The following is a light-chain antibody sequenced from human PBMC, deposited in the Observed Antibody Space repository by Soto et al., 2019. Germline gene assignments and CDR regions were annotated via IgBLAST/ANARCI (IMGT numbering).Light chain of an antibody. J-gene: IGLJ2*01. CDR2: DVN. V-gene: IGLV2-14*03. CDR3: ISYTTNTTVV. CDR1: SSDVGGYNY. Sequence: QSALTQPASVSGSPGQSITISCTGTSSDVGGYNYVSWYQQHPGKAPKLMIYDVNIRPSGVSHRFSGSKSGNTAALIICWRQPEDEADYYCISYTTNTTVVFGGGTKLTVL.